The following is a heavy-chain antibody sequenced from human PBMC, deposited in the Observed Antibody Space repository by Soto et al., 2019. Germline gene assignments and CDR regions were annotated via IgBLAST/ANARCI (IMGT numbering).Heavy chain of an antibody. CDR3: ARDTRGYSGYYFYY. Sequence: QVQLVQSGAEVKKPGASVKVSCKASGYNFTSYAMHWVRQPPGQRLEWMGWINAGNGNTKYSQKFQGRVTIHRDTSASTAYMELSSLRSEDTAVYYCARDTRGYSGYYFYYWGQGTLVTVSS. V-gene: IGHV1-3*01. CDR2: INAGNGNT. CDR1: GYNFTSYA. J-gene: IGHJ4*02. D-gene: IGHD5-12*01.